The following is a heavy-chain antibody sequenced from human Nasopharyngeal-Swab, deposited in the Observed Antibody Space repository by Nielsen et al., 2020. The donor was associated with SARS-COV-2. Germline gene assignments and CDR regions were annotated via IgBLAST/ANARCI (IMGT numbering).Heavy chain of an antibody. Sequence: GESLKISCAASGFTFSSFGMHWVRQAPGKGLEWVAFIAHDASNEYYGDSVTGRFTISRDNAKNTVFLQMNSLRVEDTAVYYCARGDIFWRNAFDIWGRGTMVTVSS. V-gene: IGHV3-30*03. CDR1: GFTFSSFG. CDR2: IAHDASNE. J-gene: IGHJ3*02. CDR3: ARGDIFWRNAFDI.